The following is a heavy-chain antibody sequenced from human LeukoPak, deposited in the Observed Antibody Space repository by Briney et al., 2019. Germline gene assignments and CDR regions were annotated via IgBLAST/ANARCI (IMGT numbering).Heavy chain of an antibody. CDR1: GGSFSSGSYY. V-gene: IGHV3-7*04. CDR3: TRVGYIDEGIDY. CDR2: IKQDGSKK. D-gene: IGHD5-24*01. J-gene: IGHJ4*02. Sequence: ETLSLTCTVSGGSFSSGSYYWSWIRQPPGKGLEWVANIKQDGSKKSYVDSVKGRFTISRDNAKNSLYLQMNSLRAEDTAIYYCTRVGYIDEGIDYWGQGTLVTVFS.